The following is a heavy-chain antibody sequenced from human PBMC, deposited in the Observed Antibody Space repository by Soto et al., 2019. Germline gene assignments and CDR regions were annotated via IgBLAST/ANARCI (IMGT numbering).Heavy chain of an antibody. D-gene: IGHD5-18*01. CDR2: VSSSSYI. J-gene: IGHJ6*02. CDR1: GVTFSSYS. V-gene: IGHV3-21*01. CDR3: ARGQYSYGHEDYYYGMDV. Sequence: EVSLGPSSAASGVTFSSYSMNGVRQAPGKGLEWVSSVSSSSYIYYADSVKGRFTISRDNAKNSLYLQMNSLRVEDTAVYYCARGQYSYGHEDYYYGMDVWGQGTTVTVS.